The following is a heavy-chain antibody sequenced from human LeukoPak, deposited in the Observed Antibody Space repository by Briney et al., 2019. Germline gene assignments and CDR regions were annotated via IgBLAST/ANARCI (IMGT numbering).Heavy chain of an antibody. V-gene: IGHV4-59*12. J-gene: IGHJ4*02. CDR1: GGFITVYY. D-gene: IGHD6-6*01. CDR3: ARGGSRSYTSSTLDY. Sequence: PSETLSLTCSVSGGFITVYYWNWIRQSPGKGLEWIGSISYSGSTNYNPSLKSRVTIPIDTSKNRFSLKVSSVIAADTAMYYCARGGSRSYTSSTLDYWGQGTLVTVSS. CDR2: ISYSGST.